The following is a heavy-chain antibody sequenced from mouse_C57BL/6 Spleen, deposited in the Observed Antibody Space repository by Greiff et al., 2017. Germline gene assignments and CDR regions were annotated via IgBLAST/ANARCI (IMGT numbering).Heavy chain of an antibody. CDR1: GHTFTDYE. CDR2: IDPETGGT. CDR3: TRRGDSSGSPYFDY. Sequence: QVQLQQSGAELVRPGASVTLSCKASGHTFTDYEMHWVKQTPVHGLEWIGAIDPETGGTAYNQKFKGKAILTADKSSSTAYMELRSLTSEDSAVYYCTRRGDSSGSPYFDYWGQGTTLTVSS. V-gene: IGHV1-15*01. J-gene: IGHJ2*01. D-gene: IGHD3-2*02.